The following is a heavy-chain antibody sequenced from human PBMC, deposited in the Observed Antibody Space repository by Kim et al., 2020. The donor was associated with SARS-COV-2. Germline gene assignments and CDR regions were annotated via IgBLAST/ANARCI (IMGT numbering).Heavy chain of an antibody. Sequence: YLDSVKGRFAISRDNAKNSLYLQMNSLRAEDTAVYYCAATDEMGYYGMDVWGQGTTVTVSS. D-gene: IGHD2-8*01. V-gene: IGHV3-7*01. CDR3: AATDEMGYYGMDV. J-gene: IGHJ6*02.